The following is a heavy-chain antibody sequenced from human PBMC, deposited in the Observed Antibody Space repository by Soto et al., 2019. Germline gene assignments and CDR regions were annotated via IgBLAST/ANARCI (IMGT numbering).Heavy chain of an antibody. D-gene: IGHD6-6*01. J-gene: IGHJ4*02. CDR2: VSYSGNT. CDR3: ARSSLAATGKPYYFDN. V-gene: IGHV4-59*01. Sequence: SETLSLTCTVSGFSISSYYWSWIRQPPGKGLEWIGYVSYSGNTNYNPSLKSRATISVDTSRNQFSLKMNSVTAADTAVYYCARSSLAATGKPYYFDNWGQGTQVTVSS. CDR1: GFSISSYY.